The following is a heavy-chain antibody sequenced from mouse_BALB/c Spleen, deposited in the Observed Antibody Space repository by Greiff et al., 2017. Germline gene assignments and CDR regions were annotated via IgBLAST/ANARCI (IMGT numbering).Heavy chain of an antibody. Sequence: QVQLQQSGPGLVQPSQSLSITCTVSGFSLTSYGVHWVRQSPGKGLEWLGVIWSGGSTDYNAAFISRLSISKDNSKSQVFFKMNSLQANDTAIYYCASYYYGSSLWLAYWGQGTLVTVSA. CDR3: ASYYYGSSLWLAY. V-gene: IGHV2-2*02. CDR2: IWSGGST. CDR1: GFSLTSYG. J-gene: IGHJ3*01. D-gene: IGHD1-1*01.